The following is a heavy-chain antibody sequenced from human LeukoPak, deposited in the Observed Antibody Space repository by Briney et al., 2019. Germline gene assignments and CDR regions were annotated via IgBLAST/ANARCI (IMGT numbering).Heavy chain of an antibody. CDR2: ISSSGSTI. J-gene: IGHJ4*02. D-gene: IGHD2-15*01. V-gene: IGHV3-11*04. Sequence: KPGGSLRLSCAASGFTFSDYYMSWIRQAPGKGLEWVSYISSSGSTIYYADSVKGRFTISRDNAKNSLYLKMNSLRAEDTAVYYCARDGYCSGGSCYSGGTSPIDYWGQGTLVTVSS. CDR1: GFTFSDYY. CDR3: ARDGYCSGGSCYSGGTSPIDY.